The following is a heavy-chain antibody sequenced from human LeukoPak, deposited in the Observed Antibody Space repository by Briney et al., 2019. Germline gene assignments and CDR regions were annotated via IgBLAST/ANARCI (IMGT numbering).Heavy chain of an antibody. Sequence: ASVKVSCKASGYTFTTYGISWVRQAPGQVLEWIGWISAYNGNTNYAQKLQGRVTMTTDTSTSTAYMDLRSLRSDDTAVYYCARGPLWFGEFYFDYWGQGTLVTVSS. CDR3: ARGPLWFGEFYFDY. V-gene: IGHV1-18*01. CDR1: GYTFTTYG. J-gene: IGHJ4*02. D-gene: IGHD3-10*01. CDR2: ISAYNGNT.